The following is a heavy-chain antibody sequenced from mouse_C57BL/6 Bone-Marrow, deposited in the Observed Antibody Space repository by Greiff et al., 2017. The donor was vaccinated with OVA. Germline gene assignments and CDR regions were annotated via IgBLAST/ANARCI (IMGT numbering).Heavy chain of an antibody. Sequence: EVMLVESGPELVKPGASVKISCKASGYSFTGYYMNWVKQSPEKSLEWIGEINPSTGGTTYNQKFKAKATLTVDKSSSTAYMQLKSLTSEDSAVYYCAKLGRGAPGFAYWGQGTLVTVSA. D-gene: IGHD4-1*01. CDR1: GYSFTGYY. J-gene: IGHJ3*01. V-gene: IGHV1-42*01. CDR3: AKLGRGAPGFAY. CDR2: INPSTGGT.